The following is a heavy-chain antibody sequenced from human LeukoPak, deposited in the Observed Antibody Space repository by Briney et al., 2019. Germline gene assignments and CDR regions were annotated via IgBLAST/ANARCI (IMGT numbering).Heavy chain of an antibody. V-gene: IGHV1-69*05. CDR3: ARDRLYCSSTSCYNWFDP. Sequence: ASVKVSCKASGGTFSSYAISWVRQAPGQGLEWMGGIIPIFGTANYAQKFQGRVTITTDESTSTAYMELSSLRSEDTAVYYCARDRLYCSSTSCYNWFDPWGQGTLVTVSS. D-gene: IGHD2-2*01. CDR2: IIPIFGTA. CDR1: GGTFSSYA. J-gene: IGHJ5*02.